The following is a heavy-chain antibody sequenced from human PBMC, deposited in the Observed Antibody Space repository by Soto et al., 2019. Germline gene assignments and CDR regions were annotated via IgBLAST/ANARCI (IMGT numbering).Heavy chain of an antibody. Sequence: SETLSLTCTVSGGSISPYYWSWIRQPPGKGLEWVGYIYYAGTSSYNPSLKSRITMSLETSKSQISLRLSSVTAADTAVYYCARLGAYYQSLGPWGPGTLVTVSS. D-gene: IGHD2-21*01. V-gene: IGHV4-59*08. CDR1: GGSISPYY. CDR2: IYYAGTS. CDR3: ARLGAYYQSLGP. J-gene: IGHJ5*02.